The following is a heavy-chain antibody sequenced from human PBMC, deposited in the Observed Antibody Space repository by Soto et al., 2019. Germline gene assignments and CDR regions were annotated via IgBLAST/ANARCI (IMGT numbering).Heavy chain of an antibody. CDR2: IYSSGST. CDR3: ARGGQCLGYNWFDP. V-gene: IGHV4-31*03. J-gene: IGHJ5*02. CDR1: GGSISSGGYY. Sequence: QVHLQESGPGLVKPSQTLSLTCTVSGGSISSGGYYWSWIRQHPGKGLEWIGYIYSSGSTYYNPSLKSRVTISVHTSKTQFSLKLSSVTAADTAVYYCARGGQCLGYNWFDPWAQGTLVTVSS. D-gene: IGHD6-19*01.